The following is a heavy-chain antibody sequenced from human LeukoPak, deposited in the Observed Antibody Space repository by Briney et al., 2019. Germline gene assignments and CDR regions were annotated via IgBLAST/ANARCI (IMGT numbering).Heavy chain of an antibody. V-gene: IGHV3-7*01. CDR1: GFTFSSYW. CDR3: AKFPRQGGYKSFFDY. Sequence: GGSLRLSCAASGFTFSSYWMSWVRQAPGKGLEWVANIKQDGSEKYYVDSVKGRFTISRDNAKNSLYLQMNSLRAEDTAVYYCAKFPRQGGYKSFFDYWGQGTLVTVSS. CDR2: IKQDGSEK. J-gene: IGHJ4*02. D-gene: IGHD5-24*01.